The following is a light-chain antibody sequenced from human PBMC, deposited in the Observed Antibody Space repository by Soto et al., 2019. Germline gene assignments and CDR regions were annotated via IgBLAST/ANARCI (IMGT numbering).Light chain of an antibody. V-gene: IGKV1-5*03. CDR2: KAS. CDR1: QGISSW. Sequence: DIQMTQSPSTLSASVGDRVTITCRASQGISSWLAWYQQKPGKAPKLLIYKASSLESGVPSRFSGSGSGTEFTLTISSLQPDDFATYYCQQYNSYWGTFGQGTKLEIK. CDR3: QQYNSYWGT. J-gene: IGKJ2*01.